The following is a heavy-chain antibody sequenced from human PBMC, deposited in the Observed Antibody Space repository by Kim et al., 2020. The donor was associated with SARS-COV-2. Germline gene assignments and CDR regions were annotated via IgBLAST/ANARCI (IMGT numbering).Heavy chain of an antibody. CDR1: GFTFSSYA. V-gene: IGHV3-64*01. CDR3: ARGPRPSSGWYLEVDYFDY. CDR2: ISSNGGST. Sequence: GGSLRLSCAASGFTFSSYAMHWVRQAPGKGLEYVSAISSNGGSTYYANSVKGRFTISRDNSKNTLYLQMGSLRAEDMAVYYCARGPRPSSGWYLEVDYFDYWGQGTLVTVSS. D-gene: IGHD6-19*01. J-gene: IGHJ4*02.